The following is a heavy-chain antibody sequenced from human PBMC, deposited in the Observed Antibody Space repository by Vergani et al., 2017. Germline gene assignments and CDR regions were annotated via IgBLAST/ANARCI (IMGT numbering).Heavy chain of an antibody. J-gene: IGHJ5*02. CDR3: AVFTYYDFWSGYERGNWFDP. CDR1: GFTFSSYW. CDR2: IKQDGSEK. Sequence: EVQLVESGGGLVQPGGSLRLSCAASGFTFSSYWMSWVRQAPGKGLEWVANIKQDGSEKYYVDSVKGRFTISRDNAKNSLYLQMNSLRAEDTAVYYCAVFTYYDFWSGYERGNWFDPWGQGTLVTVSS. V-gene: IGHV3-7*01. D-gene: IGHD3-3*01.